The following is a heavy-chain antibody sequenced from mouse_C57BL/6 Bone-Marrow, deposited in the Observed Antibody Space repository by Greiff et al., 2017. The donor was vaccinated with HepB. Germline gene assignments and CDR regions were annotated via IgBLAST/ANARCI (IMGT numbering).Heavy chain of an antibody. J-gene: IGHJ2*01. CDR3: ARSHYYGSSDYFDY. D-gene: IGHD1-1*01. CDR1: GYTFTDYA. V-gene: IGHV1-67*01. Sequence: VKLVESGPELVRPGVSVKISCKGSGYTFTDYAMHWVKQSHAKSLEWIGVISTYYGDASYNQKFKDKATMTVDKSSSTAYMELARLTSEDSAVYYCARSHYYGSSDYFDYWGQGTTLTVSS. CDR2: ISTYYGDA.